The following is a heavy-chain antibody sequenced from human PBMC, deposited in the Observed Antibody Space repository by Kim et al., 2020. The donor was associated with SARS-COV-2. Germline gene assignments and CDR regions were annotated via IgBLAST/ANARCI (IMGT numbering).Heavy chain of an antibody. D-gene: IGHD3-10*01. J-gene: IGHJ4*02. Sequence: SETLSLTCVVSGGSFSGSFRGYYWTWIRQPPGKGLEWIAEITHSGDTNYNPSLKNRATISVDTSKNNFSLKVSSVTAADTAVYFCARGVARGSYYNDWGQGALVTVSS. CDR2: ITHSGDT. V-gene: IGHV4-34*01. CDR3: ARGVARGSYYND. CDR1: GGSFSGSFRGYY.